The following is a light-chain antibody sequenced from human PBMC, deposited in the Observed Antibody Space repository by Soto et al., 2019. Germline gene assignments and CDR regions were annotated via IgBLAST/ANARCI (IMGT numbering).Light chain of an antibody. V-gene: IGKV1-5*01. CDR1: QSINAW. CDR3: QQYNSYSRT. Sequence: DIQMTQSPSTLSASVGDRVTITCRASQSINAWLAWYQQKPGKAPKLLIYDVSTLDSGVPSRFSGSASGTEFTLTISSLQPDDFATYYCQQYNSYSRTFGQGTKVDIK. J-gene: IGKJ1*01. CDR2: DVS.